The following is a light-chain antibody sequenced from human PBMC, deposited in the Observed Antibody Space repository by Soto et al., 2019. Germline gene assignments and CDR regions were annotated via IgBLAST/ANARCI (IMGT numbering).Light chain of an antibody. CDR3: QQYGRSPRT. J-gene: IGKJ1*01. Sequence: EIVLTQSPGTLSLSPGERATLSCRASQSVSTSYLAWYQQKPGQAPRLLIYGASSRATGIPDRFSGSGSGKDFTLTSSRLEHEDFAVYYCQQYGRSPRTFGQGTKVEIK. CDR1: QSVSTSY. V-gene: IGKV3-20*01. CDR2: GAS.